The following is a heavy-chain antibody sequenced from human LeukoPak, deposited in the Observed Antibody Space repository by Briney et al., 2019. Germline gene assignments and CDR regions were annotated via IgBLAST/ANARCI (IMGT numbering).Heavy chain of an antibody. CDR3: AREGNSAAGFDY. CDR2: VSSYNGNT. V-gene: IGHV1-18*01. J-gene: IGHJ4*02. Sequence: ASVKVSCKASGYTFTNYGISWVRRAPGQGLEWMGWVSSYNGNTNYAQKVQGRVTMTTDTSTSTAYMELRSLRSDDTAVYYCAREGNSAAGFDYWGQGTLVTVSS. D-gene: IGHD1-1*01. CDR1: GYTFTNYG.